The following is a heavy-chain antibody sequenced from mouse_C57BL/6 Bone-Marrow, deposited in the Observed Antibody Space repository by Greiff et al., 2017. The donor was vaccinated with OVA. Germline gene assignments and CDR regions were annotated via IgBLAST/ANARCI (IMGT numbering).Heavy chain of an antibody. CDR1: GYTFTDYN. V-gene: IGHV1-18*01. CDR3: ARSPITTVVAPGAMDY. J-gene: IGHJ4*01. CDR2: INPNNGGT. Sequence: EVKLMESGPELVKPGASVKIPCKASGYTFTDYNMDWVKQSHGKSLEWIGDINPNNGGTIYNQKFKGKATLTVDKSSSTAYMELRSLTSEDTAVYYCARSPITTVVAPGAMDYWGQGTSVTVSS. D-gene: IGHD1-1*01.